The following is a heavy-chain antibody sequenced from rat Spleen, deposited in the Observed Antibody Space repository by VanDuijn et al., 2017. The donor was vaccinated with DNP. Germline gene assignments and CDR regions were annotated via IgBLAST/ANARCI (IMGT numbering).Heavy chain of an antibody. J-gene: IGHJ2*01. Sequence: EVQLQESGPGLVKPSQSLSLTCSVTGYSITFNYWAWIRKFPGNKMEYIGHISYSGSTNYNPSLKSRISITRDTSKNRFFLHLNSVTTEDTATYYCARWTRYFDYWGQGVMVTVSS. CDR1: GYSITFNY. CDR3: ARWTRYFDY. V-gene: IGHV3-1*01. D-gene: IGHD1-7*01. CDR2: ISYSGST.